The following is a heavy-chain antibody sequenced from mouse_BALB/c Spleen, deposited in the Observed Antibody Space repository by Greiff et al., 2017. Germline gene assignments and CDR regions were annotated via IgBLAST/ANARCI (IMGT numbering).Heavy chain of an antibody. V-gene: IGHV1S81*02. Sequence: QVQLQQPGAELVKPGASVKLSCKASGYTFTSYWMHWVKQRPGQGLEWIGEINPSNGRTNYNEKFKSKATLTVDKSSSTAYMQLSSLTSEDSAVYYCTIYVGNYSWFAYWGQGTLVTVSA. CDR3: TIYVGNYSWFAY. CDR2: INPSNGRT. J-gene: IGHJ3*01. CDR1: GYTFTSYW. D-gene: IGHD2-1*01.